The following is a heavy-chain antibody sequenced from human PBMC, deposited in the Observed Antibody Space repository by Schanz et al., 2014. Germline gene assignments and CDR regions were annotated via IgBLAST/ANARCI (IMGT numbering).Heavy chain of an antibody. D-gene: IGHD3-22*01. Sequence: VQLVESGGGVVQPGRSLRLSCAASGFMFSSYGMHWVRQAPGKGLEWVSGISGSGASTYYADSVKGRFTISRDNSKNTLFLQMNSLRVEDSAIYYCAKDISDTSGKDDYWGQGTLVTVSS. CDR3: AKDISDTSGKDDY. CDR1: GFMFSSYG. CDR2: ISGSGAST. J-gene: IGHJ4*02. V-gene: IGHV3-23*04.